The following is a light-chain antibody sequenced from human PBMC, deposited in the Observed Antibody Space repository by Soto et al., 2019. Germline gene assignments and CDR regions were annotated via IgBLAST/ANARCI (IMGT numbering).Light chain of an antibody. V-gene: IGLV2-11*01. CDR2: DVS. Sequence: QSALTQPRSVSGSPGQSVTISCTGTSSDVGGYNYVSWYQQHPGKAPKLMIYDVSKRPSGVPDRFSGSKSGNTASLTISGLQAEDEADDYCCSYAGSYPWVFGGGTKLPVL. J-gene: IGLJ3*02. CDR3: CSYAGSYPWV. CDR1: SSDVGGYNY.